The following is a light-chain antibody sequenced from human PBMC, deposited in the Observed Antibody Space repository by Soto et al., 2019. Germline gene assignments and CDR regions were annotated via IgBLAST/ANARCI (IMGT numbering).Light chain of an antibody. Sequence: EIVMTQSPATLSVSPGERATLSCRASQSVSTNLAWIQQKPGQAPRLLIYGASTRVTGIPARFSGSGSGTEFSLTISSLQSEYFVVYYCQQYNSWPWTLGQGTKVEIK. CDR3: QQYNSWPWT. J-gene: IGKJ1*01. CDR2: GAS. V-gene: IGKV3-15*01. CDR1: QSVSTN.